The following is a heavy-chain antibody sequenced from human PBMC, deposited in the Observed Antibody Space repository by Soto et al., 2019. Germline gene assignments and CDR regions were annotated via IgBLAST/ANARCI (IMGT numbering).Heavy chain of an antibody. CDR3: ARDGGRHSGGIDY. D-gene: IGHD1-26*01. CDR1: GGTFSSYS. J-gene: IGHJ4*02. V-gene: IGHV1-69*01. Sequence: QVQLVQSGAEVKKPGSSVKVSCNASGGTFSSYSINWVLQATGQGLEWMGEIIPIFGTANYAHKFQGRVTITADESTSTDYMELSSLSSEDADVYYCARDGGRHSGGIDYCGQGTLVTVSS. CDR2: IIPIFGTA.